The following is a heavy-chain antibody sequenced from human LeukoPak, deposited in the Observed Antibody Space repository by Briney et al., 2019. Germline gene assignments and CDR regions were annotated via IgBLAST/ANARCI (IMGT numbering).Heavy chain of an antibody. CDR1: GGSISSGSYY. CDR2: IYTSGST. Sequence: SQTLSLTCTVSGGSISSGSYYWSWIRQPAGKGLEWIGRIYTSGSTNYNPSLKSRVTISVDTSKNQFSLKLSSVTAADTAVYYCARGTTVTIYAFDIWGQGTTVTVSS. J-gene: IGHJ3*02. CDR3: ARGTTVTIYAFDI. V-gene: IGHV4-61*02. D-gene: IGHD4-17*01.